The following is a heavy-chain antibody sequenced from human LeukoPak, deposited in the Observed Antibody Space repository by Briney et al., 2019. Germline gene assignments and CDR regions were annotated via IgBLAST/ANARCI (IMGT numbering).Heavy chain of an antibody. CDR2: ISSNGGST. J-gene: IGHJ4*02. V-gene: IGHV3-64D*06. CDR3: VGRYCSSTSCPYYFDY. CDR1: GFTFSNYA. Sequence: GGSLRLSCSASGFTFSNYALHWVRQAPGKGLEYVSAISSNGGSTYYADSVKGRFTISRDISKNTLYLQMSSLRAEDTAVYYCVGRYCSSTSCPYYFDYWGQGTLVTVCS. D-gene: IGHD2-2*01.